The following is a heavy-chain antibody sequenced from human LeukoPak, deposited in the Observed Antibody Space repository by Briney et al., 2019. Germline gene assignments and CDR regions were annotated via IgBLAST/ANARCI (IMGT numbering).Heavy chain of an antibody. Sequence: PGGSLRLSCAASGFTFSNYEMNWIRQAPGKGLEWVLVISDSGGNTYYADSVKGRFTISRDNSKNTLYLQMNSLRAEDTAVYYCAKLKRLVAGGGLDYWGQGTLVTVSS. D-gene: IGHD6-19*01. CDR2: ISDSGGNT. V-gene: IGHV3-23*01. J-gene: IGHJ4*02. CDR3: AKLKRLVAGGGLDY. CDR1: GFTFSNYE.